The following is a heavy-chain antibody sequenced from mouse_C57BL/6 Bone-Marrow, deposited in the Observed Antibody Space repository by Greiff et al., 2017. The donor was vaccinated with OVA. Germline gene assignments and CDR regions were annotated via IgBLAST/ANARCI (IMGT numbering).Heavy chain of an antibody. D-gene: IGHD1-1*01. Sequence: VQLQQPGAELVKPGASVKMSCKASGYTFTSYWITWVKQRPGQGLEWIGDIYPGSGSTNYNEKFKSKATLTVDTSSSTAYMQLSSLTSEDSAVYYCARVPYYYGSSHPMDYWGQGTSVTVSS. CDR1: GYTFTSYW. CDR2: IYPGSGST. J-gene: IGHJ4*01. V-gene: IGHV1-55*01. CDR3: ARVPYYYGSSHPMDY.